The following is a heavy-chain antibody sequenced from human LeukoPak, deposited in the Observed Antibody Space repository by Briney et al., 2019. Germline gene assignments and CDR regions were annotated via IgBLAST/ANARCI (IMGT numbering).Heavy chain of an antibody. CDR1: GGSFSGYY. D-gene: IGHD5-24*01. CDR3: ARGPRGWRRLQSAFDY. V-gene: IGHV4-34*01. Sequence: SETLSLTCAVYGGSFSGYYWSWIRQPPGKGLEWIGEINHSGSTNYNPSLKSRVTISVDTSKNQFSLKLSSVTAADTAVYYCARGPRGWRRLQSAFDYWGQGTLVTVSS. CDR2: INHSGST. J-gene: IGHJ4*02.